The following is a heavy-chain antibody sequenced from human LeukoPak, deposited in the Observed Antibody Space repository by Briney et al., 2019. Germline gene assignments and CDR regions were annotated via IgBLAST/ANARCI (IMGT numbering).Heavy chain of an antibody. CDR1: GFTFSSYG. CDR2: ISYDGSNK. D-gene: IGHD4-17*01. J-gene: IGHJ4*02. V-gene: IGHV3-30*03. Sequence: PGGSLRLSCAASGFTFSSYGMHWVRQAPGKGLEWVAVISYDGSNKYYADSVKGRFTISRDNSKNTLYLQMNSLRAEDTAVYYCATGDYRGYFDYWGQGTLVTVSS. CDR3: ATGDYRGYFDY.